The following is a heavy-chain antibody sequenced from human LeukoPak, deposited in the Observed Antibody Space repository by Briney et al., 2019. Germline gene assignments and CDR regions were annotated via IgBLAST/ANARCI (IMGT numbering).Heavy chain of an antibody. D-gene: IGHD6-25*01. CDR2: IYSGGST. V-gene: IGHV3-53*01. Sequence: PGGSLRLSCAASGFTVSSNYMSWVRQAPGKGLEWVSVIYSGGSTYYADSVKGRFTISRDNSKNTLYLQMNSLRAEDTAVYYCAKRGLAGEYYYYYYMDVWGKGTTVTVSS. CDR3: AKRGLAGEYYYYYYMDV. J-gene: IGHJ6*03. CDR1: GFTVSSNY.